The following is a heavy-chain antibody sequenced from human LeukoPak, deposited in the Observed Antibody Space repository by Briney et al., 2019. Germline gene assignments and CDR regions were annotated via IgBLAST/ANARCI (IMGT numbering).Heavy chain of an antibody. J-gene: IGHJ4*02. CDR2: INPNSGGT. CDR3: AMEDDYSVY. V-gene: IGHV1-2*02. CDR1: GYTFTGYY. Sequence: ASVKVSCKASGYTFTGYYVHWVRQAPGQGLEWMGWINPNSGGTNYAQRFQGRVTMTRDTSISTAYMELSRLRSDDTAVYYCAMEDDYSVYWGQGTLVTVSS. D-gene: IGHD2-15*01.